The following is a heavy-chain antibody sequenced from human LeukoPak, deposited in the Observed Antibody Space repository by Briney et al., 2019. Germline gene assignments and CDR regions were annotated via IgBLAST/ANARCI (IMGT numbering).Heavy chain of an antibody. J-gene: IGHJ4*02. D-gene: IGHD3-22*01. CDR1: GFTFSSYA. CDR3: ARDRALYDSRRGYYYTEDDY. CDR2: INQDGSEK. Sequence: PGGSLRLSCAASGFTFSSYAMHWVRQAPGKGLEWVANINQDGSEKYYVDSVKGRFTISRDNAKSSLYLQMNSLRADDTAVYYCARDRALYDSRRGYYYTEDDYWGQGTLVTVSS. V-gene: IGHV3-7*01.